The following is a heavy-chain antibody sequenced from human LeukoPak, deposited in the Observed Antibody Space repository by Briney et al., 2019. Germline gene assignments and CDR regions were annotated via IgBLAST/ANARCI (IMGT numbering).Heavy chain of an antibody. CDR3: ARGAILYYGSGSTAPYYYYYGMDV. CDR1: GGSFSGYY. J-gene: IGHJ6*04. V-gene: IGHV4-34*01. Sequence: SETLSLTCAVYGGSFSGYYWSWIRQPPGKGLEWIGEINHSGSTNYNPSLKSRVTISVDTSKNQFSLKLSSVTAADTAVYHCARGAILYYGSGSTAPYYYYYGMDVWGKGATVTVSS. D-gene: IGHD3-10*01. CDR2: INHSGST.